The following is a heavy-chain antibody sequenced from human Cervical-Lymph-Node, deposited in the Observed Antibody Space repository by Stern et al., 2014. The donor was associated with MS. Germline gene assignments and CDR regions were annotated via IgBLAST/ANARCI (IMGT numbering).Heavy chain of an antibody. D-gene: IGHD1-26*01. J-gene: IGHJ6*02. CDR3: ARMVGATGYYYDVDV. CDR2: IDWTNDK. V-gene: IGHV2-70*13. Sequence: QVTLRESGPAVVKPTQTLTLTCTFSGFSLSSDGMCVTWIRQPPGKALEWLAGIDWTNDKYYNTSLKTRLTISKDTSKNQVFLTMTNIDPVDTATYYCARMVGATGYYYDVDVWGQGTTVTVSS. CDR1: GFSLSSDGMC.